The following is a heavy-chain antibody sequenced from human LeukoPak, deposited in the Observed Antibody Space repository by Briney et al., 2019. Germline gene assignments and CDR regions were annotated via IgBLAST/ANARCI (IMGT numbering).Heavy chain of an antibody. D-gene: IGHD1-26*01. CDR1: GFTFSSYS. Sequence: GGSLRLSCAASGFTFSSYSMNWVRQAPGKGLEWVSSISSSSSYIYYADSVKGRFTISRDNAKNSLYLQMNSLRAEDTAVYYCARDLRPVGATDDYWGQGTLVTVSS. J-gene: IGHJ4*02. CDR2: ISSSSSYI. V-gene: IGHV3-21*01. CDR3: ARDLRPVGATDDY.